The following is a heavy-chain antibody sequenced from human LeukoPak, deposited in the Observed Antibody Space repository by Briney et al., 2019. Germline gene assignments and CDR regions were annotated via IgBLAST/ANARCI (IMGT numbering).Heavy chain of an antibody. V-gene: IGHV3-30-3*01. CDR3: ARRPCINGVCPFDY. CDR2: ISYDGSNK. CDR1: GFTFSSYA. J-gene: IGHJ4*02. Sequence: PGGSLRLSCAASGFTFSSYAMHWVRQAPGKGLEWVAIISYDGSNKYYADSVKGRFTISRDNAKNSLYLQMDSLGAEDTAVYYCARRPCINGVCPFDYWGQGILVTVSS. D-gene: IGHD2-8*01.